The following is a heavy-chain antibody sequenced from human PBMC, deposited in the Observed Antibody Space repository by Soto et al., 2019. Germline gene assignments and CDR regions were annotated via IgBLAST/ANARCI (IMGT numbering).Heavy chain of an antibody. Sequence: EVQLVQSGGGLVQPGGSLRLSCVGSGFTFTDFYMNWVRQAPGKGLEWVANIRPDGTETNYVESVRGRFTTSRDNADNSLFLQMISLRDDDTVLYYCAVWGGHDYNYWGQGILVTVSS. V-gene: IGHV3-7*03. CDR2: IRPDGTET. D-gene: IGHD4-4*01. CDR1: GFTFTDFY. J-gene: IGHJ4*02. CDR3: AVWGGHDYNY.